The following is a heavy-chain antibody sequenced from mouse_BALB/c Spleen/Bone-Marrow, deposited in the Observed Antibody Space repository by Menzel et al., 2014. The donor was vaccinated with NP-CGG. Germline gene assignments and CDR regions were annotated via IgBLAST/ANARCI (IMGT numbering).Heavy chain of an antibody. J-gene: IGHJ1*01. Sequence: DVKLVESGPGLVKPSQSLSLTCTVTGYSITSDYAWNWIRQFPGNKLEWMGYITYSGITSYNPSLKSRISITRDTSKNQFFLQLNSVTTEDTATYYCARSADWYFDVWGAGTTVAVSP. V-gene: IGHV3-2*02. CDR1: GYSITSDYA. CDR3: ARSADWYFDV. CDR2: ITYSGIT.